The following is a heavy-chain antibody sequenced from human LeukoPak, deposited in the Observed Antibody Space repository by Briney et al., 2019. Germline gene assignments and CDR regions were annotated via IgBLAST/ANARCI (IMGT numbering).Heavy chain of an antibody. Sequence: GGSLRLSCAASGFTFSSYEMNWVRQAPGKGLEWVAYISSSGSTIYYADSVKGRFTISRDNAKNSLYLQMNSLRAEDTAVYYCARQSAAAAYYYYYYGMDVWGQGTTVTVSS. J-gene: IGHJ6*02. V-gene: IGHV3-48*03. CDR1: GFTFSSYE. CDR3: ARQSAAAAYYYYYYGMDV. D-gene: IGHD6-13*01. CDR2: ISSSGSTI.